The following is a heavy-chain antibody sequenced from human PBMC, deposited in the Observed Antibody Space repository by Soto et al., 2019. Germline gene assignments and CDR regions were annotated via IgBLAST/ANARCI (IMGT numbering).Heavy chain of an antibody. CDR1: GFTFSSYA. V-gene: IGHV3-30-3*01. Sequence: QVQLVESGGGVVQPGRSLRLSCAASGFTFSSYAMHWDRQAPGKGLEWVAVISYDGSNKYYADSVKGRFTISRDNSKNTLYLQMNSLRAEDTAVYYCARDPLYYYYGMDVWGQGTTVTVSS. J-gene: IGHJ6*02. CDR2: ISYDGSNK. CDR3: ARDPLYYYYGMDV.